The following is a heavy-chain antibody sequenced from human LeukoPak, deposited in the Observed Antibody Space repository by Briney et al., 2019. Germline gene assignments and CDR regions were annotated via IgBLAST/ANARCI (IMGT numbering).Heavy chain of an antibody. CDR2: IKQDGSEK. Sequence: GGSLRLSCAASGFAFSNYWMVWVRQAPGKGLEWVANIKQDGSEKYYVDSVKGRFTISRDNAENSLYLQMNSLRAEDTAVYYCARDLDIVAAIDYWGQGTLVTVSS. J-gene: IGHJ4*02. V-gene: IGHV3-7*01. CDR3: ARDLDIVAAIDY. D-gene: IGHD5-12*01. CDR1: GFAFSNYW.